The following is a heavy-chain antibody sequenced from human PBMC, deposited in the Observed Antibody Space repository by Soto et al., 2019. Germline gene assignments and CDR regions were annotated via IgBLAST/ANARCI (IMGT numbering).Heavy chain of an antibody. CDR3: ARDPSYGGGDWYFDL. D-gene: IGHD4-17*01. J-gene: IGHJ2*01. V-gene: IGHV4-31*03. CDR2: IYYSGST. CDR1: GGSISSGGYY. Sequence: QVQLQESGPGLVKPSQTLSLTCTVSGGSISSGGYYWSWIRQHPGKGLEWIVYIYYSGSTYYNPSLKSRVTISVDTSKNQFSLKLSSVTAADTAVYYCARDPSYGGGDWYFDLWGRGTLVTVSS.